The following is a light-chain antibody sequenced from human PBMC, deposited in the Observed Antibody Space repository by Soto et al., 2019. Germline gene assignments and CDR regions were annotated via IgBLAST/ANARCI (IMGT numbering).Light chain of an antibody. CDR1: SSNIGNND. Sequence: QSVLTQPPSVSAAPGQKVTISCSGSSSNIGNNDVSWYQHLPGTAPKLLIYDNNKRPSGIPDRFSGSKSGTSATLGITGLQTGDEADYYCGTWDSSLSAGVFGGGTKVTVL. J-gene: IGLJ2*01. CDR3: GTWDSSLSAGV. CDR2: DNN. V-gene: IGLV1-51*01.